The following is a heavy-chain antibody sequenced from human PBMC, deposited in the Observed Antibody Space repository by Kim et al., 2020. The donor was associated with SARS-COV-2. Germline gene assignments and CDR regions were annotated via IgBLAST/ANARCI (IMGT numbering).Heavy chain of an antibody. D-gene: IGHD3-22*01. CDR2: ISGSGATT. J-gene: IGHJ5*02. V-gene: IGHV3-48*02. Sequence: GGSLRLSCAASGFSFSSSSMDWVRQAPGKGLEWISYISGSGATTSYADSVKGRFTISRDNAKNSLYLQMNSLRDDDTAIYYCARESSLIVVPQKLVYNWFDPWGQGTLVTVSS. CDR3: ARESSLIVVPQKLVYNWFDP. CDR1: GFSFSSSS.